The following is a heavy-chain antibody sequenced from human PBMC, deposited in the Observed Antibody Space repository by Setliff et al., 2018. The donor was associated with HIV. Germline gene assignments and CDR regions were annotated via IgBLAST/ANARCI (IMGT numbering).Heavy chain of an antibody. V-gene: IGHV4-61*02. CDR3: ARGTHYNFWGSNWFDP. D-gene: IGHD3-3*01. CDR1: GGSISSGSYY. J-gene: IGHJ5*02. Sequence: SETLSLTCTVSGGSISSGSYYWSWIRQPAGKGLEWIGRIYTSGSTNYNPSLKSRVTISVDTSKNQFSLKLNSVTAADTAVYYCARGTHYNFWGSNWFDPWGQGTLVTVSS. CDR2: IYTSGST.